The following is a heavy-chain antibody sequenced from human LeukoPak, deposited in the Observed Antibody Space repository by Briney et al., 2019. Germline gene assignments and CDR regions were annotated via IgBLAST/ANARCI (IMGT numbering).Heavy chain of an antibody. J-gene: IGHJ5*02. CDR1: GGSISSGGYS. D-gene: IGHD2-21*02. CDR2: IYHSGST. CDR3: ARANCGGDCFNNWFDP. Sequence: SQTLSLTCAVSGGSISSGGYSWSWIRQPPGKGLEWIGYIYHSGSTYYNPSLKSRVTISVDRSKNQFSLKLSSVTAADTAVYYCARANCGGDCFNNWFDPWGQGTLVTVSS. V-gene: IGHV4-30-2*01.